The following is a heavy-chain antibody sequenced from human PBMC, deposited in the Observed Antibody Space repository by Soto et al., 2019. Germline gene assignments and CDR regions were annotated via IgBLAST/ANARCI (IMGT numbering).Heavy chain of an antibody. D-gene: IGHD6-25*01. CDR3: ARYSSVSFDP. V-gene: IGHV1-8*01. CDR1: GYTFTSYD. J-gene: IGHJ5*02. Sequence: QVQLVQSGAEVKNRGASVKVSCKASGYTFTSYDINWVRQATGQGLEWMGWLNSNSGNTGYAQKFQGRVTMTRHTSISTAYMELRSLRSEDTAVYYCARYSSVSFDPWGQGTLVTVSS. CDR2: LNSNSGNT.